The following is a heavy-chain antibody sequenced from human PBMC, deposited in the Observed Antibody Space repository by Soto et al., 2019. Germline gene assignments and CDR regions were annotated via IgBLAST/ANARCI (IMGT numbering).Heavy chain of an antibody. J-gene: IGHJ6*03. Sequence: GASVKVSCKASGYTFTSYVISWVRQAPGQGLEWMGWISAYNGNTNYAQKLQGRVTMTTDTSTSTAYMELRSLRSDDTAVYYCARGGYDFWSGYYSLGGYYYYMDVWGKGTTVTVSS. CDR2: ISAYNGNT. D-gene: IGHD3-3*01. CDR3: ARGGYDFWSGYYSLGGYYYYMDV. V-gene: IGHV1-18*01. CDR1: GYTFTSYV.